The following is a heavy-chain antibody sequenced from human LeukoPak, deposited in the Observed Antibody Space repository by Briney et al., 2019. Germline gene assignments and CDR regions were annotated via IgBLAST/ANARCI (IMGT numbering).Heavy chain of an antibody. V-gene: IGHV3-23*01. CDR2: ISGSGGRT. J-gene: IGHJ4*02. Sequence: GGSLRLSCEASGFTFNTYSMNWVRQAPGKGLEWVSSISGSGGRTYYADSVKGRFTISRDNSKNTLYLQMNSLRAEDTAVYYCAKAYSSSWYDLGDWGQGTLATVSS. D-gene: IGHD6-13*01. CDR1: GFTFNTYS. CDR3: AKAYSSSWYDLGD.